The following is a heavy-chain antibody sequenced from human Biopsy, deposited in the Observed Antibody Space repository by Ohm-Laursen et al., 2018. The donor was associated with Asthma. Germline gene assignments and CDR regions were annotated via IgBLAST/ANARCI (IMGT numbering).Heavy chain of an antibody. D-gene: IGHD3-22*01. J-gene: IGHJ4*02. V-gene: IGHV4-34*09. CDR1: GRSFSNYY. Sequence: QTLSLTCAVYGRSFSNYYWTWIRQPPGKGLEWIGYIHHSGTSYFNPSLKSRVSFSRDTSKNQFSLRLSSVTAADTAMYYCARIPRRSGSYFVDYWGQGTLVTVSS. CDR3: ARIPRRSGSYFVDY. CDR2: IHHSGTS.